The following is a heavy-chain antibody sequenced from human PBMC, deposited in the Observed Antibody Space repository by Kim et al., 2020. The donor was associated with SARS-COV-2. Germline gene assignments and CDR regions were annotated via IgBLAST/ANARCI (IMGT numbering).Heavy chain of an antibody. CDR2: ISYDGRNK. V-gene: IGHV3-30*18. CDR1: GFTFNTYG. CDR3: AKSFSGSYFGYDY. D-gene: IGHD1-26*01. J-gene: IGHJ4*02. Sequence: GGSLRLSCAASGFTFNTYGLPCFLPSPGPCLEWLAVISYDGRNKYYADSVKGRFTISRDNSKNTLYLQMNSLRIEDTAVYYCAKSFSGSYFGYDYWGQGTLVTVSS.